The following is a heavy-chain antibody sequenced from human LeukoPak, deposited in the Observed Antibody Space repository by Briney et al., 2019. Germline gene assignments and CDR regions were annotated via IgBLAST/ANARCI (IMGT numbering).Heavy chain of an antibody. CDR3: AKDAYYYDSSGYLDY. D-gene: IGHD3-22*01. V-gene: IGHV3-23*01. CDR2: ISGSGGST. CDR1: GFTFSSYA. J-gene: IGHJ4*02. Sequence: GGSLRLSCAASGFTFSSYAMSWVRQAPGKGLEWVSAISGSGGSTYYADSVKGRFTISRDNSKNTLHLQMNSLRAEDTAVYYCAKDAYYYDSSGYLDYWGQGTLVTVSS.